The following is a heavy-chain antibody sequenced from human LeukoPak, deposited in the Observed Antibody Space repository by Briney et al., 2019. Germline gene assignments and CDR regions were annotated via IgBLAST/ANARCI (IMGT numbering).Heavy chain of an antibody. V-gene: IGHV4-59*12. D-gene: IGHD6-19*01. Sequence: SETLSLTCTVSGGSISSYYWSWIRQPPGKGLEWIGYIYYSGYTNYNPSLKSRVTISVDTSKNQFSLKLSSVTAADTAVYYCARVMTWLVSSWFDPWGQGTLVTASS. CDR2: IYYSGYT. CDR3: ARVMTWLVSSWFDP. CDR1: GGSISSYY. J-gene: IGHJ5*02.